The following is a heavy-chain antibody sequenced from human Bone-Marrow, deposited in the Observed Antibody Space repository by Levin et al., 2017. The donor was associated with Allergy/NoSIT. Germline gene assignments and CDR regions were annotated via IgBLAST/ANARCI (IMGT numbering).Heavy chain of an antibody. V-gene: IGHV3-23*01. Sequence: SCAASGFNFGTYAMNWVRQPPGKGLEWVAGIGNSGGNMYYADSVTGRFSISRDNSKDTVFLQMNNLRVEDTAVYYCAKSGARIAVAGRYYFDSWGQGALVTVAS. CDR3: AKSGARIAVAGRYYFDS. CDR2: IGNSGGNM. J-gene: IGHJ4*02. D-gene: IGHD6-19*01. CDR1: GFNFGTYA.